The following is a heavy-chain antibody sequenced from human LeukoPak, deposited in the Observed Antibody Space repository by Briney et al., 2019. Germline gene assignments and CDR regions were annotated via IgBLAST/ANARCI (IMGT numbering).Heavy chain of an antibody. CDR2: INPTGGST. CDR3: ARDRVIVGGTATYNFDH. D-gene: IGHD1-14*01. V-gene: IGHV1-46*01. CDR1: GYTFTPYF. J-gene: IGHJ4*02. Sequence: ASVKVSCKASGYTFTPYFIHWVRQAPGQGLGWIAIINPTGGSTTYAQKFQGRVTVTRDMSTTTVYMELSSLTSEDTAVYYCARDRVIVGGTATYNFDHWGQGTLVTVSS.